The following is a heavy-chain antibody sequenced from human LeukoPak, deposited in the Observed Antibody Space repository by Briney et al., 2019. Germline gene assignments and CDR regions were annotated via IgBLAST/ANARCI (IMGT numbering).Heavy chain of an antibody. V-gene: IGHV1-18*01. CDR3: ARGGVDCSGGSCPALNWFDP. Sequence: ASVKVSCKASGYTFPHYGISWVRQAPGQAIEWMGWISAYNGNTNYALKLQGRLTMNTDTSTTTAYMDLRGLRSDVTAVYYCARGGVDCSGGSCPALNWFDPWGQGTLVTVSS. J-gene: IGHJ5*02. D-gene: IGHD2-15*01. CDR1: GYTFPHYG. CDR2: ISAYNGNT.